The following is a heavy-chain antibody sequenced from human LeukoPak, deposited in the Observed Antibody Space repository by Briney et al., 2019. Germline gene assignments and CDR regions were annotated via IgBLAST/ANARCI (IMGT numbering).Heavy chain of an antibody. J-gene: IGHJ4*02. V-gene: IGHV1-2*02. Sequence: ASVKVSCKASGYTFTDYYLHWVRQAPGQGLEWMGWINPNSGGTNYAQKFQGRVTMTRDTSINTAYMELSRLRPDDTAVYYCARDRSGYSYGEPLDHWGQGTLVIVSS. D-gene: IGHD5-18*01. CDR1: GYTFTDYY. CDR2: INPNSGGT. CDR3: ARDRSGYSYGEPLDH.